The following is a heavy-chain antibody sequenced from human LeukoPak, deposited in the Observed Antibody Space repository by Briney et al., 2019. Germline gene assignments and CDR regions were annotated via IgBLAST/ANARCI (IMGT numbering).Heavy chain of an antibody. V-gene: IGHV3-66*01. CDR1: GFTVSSKY. CDR2: IYSGGST. CDR3: ARERNWGSFDY. J-gene: IGHJ4*02. Sequence: GGSLRLSCAASGFTVSSKYMSWVRQAPGKGLEWVSVIYSGGSTYYADSVKGRFNISRDNSKNTLYLQMNSLRDEDTAVYYCARERNWGSFDYWGQGTLVTVSS. D-gene: IGHD7-27*01.